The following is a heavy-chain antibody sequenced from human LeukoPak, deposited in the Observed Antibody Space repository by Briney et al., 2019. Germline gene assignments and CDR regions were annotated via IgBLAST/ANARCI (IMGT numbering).Heavy chain of an antibody. CDR2: INSDGSDT. CDR3: ARAPWIQLWLNGRVDYYYGMDV. D-gene: IGHD5-18*01. CDR1: GFTLSSYW. Sequence: GGSLRLSCAASGFTLSSYWMHWVRQAPGKGLVWVSRINSDGSDTIYGDSVKGRFTISRDNAKNTLYLQMDSLRAEDTAVYYCARAPWIQLWLNGRVDYYYGMDVWGQGTTVTVSS. J-gene: IGHJ6*02. V-gene: IGHV3-74*01.